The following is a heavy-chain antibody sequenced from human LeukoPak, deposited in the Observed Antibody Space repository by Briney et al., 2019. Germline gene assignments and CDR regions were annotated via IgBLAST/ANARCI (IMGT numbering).Heavy chain of an antibody. CDR1: XNG. CDR2: MSGVGNT. J-gene: IGHJ4*02. D-gene: IGHD1-1*01. V-gene: IGHV3-23*01. CDR3: TGHGSNSY. Sequence: XNGLSWFRQAPGKGLEWVSDMSGVGNTYYAESVKGRFTISRDNFKNTFFLQMNSLRAEDTALYYATGHGSNSYWGQGALVAVSS.